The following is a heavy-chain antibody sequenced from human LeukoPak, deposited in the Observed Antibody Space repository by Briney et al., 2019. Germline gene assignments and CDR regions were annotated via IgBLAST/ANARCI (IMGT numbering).Heavy chain of an antibody. CDR1: GFTVSSNY. CDR2: IYSGGST. Sequence: GGSLRLSCAASGFTVSSNYMSWVRQAPGKGLEWVSVIYSGGSTYYADSVKGRFTISRDNSKNTLYLQMNSLRAEDTAVYYCAKDLTTVVKFLFDPWGQGTLVTVSS. CDR3: AKDLTTVVKFLFDP. D-gene: IGHD4-23*01. V-gene: IGHV3-66*02. J-gene: IGHJ5*02.